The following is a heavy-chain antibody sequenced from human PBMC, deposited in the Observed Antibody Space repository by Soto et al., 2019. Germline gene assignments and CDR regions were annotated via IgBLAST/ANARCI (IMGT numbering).Heavy chain of an antibody. D-gene: IGHD3-10*01. Sequence: PSETLSLTCTVSGGSISSGGYYWSWIRQHPGKGLEWIGYIYYSGSTYYNPSLKSRVTISVDTSKNQFSLKLSSVTAADTAVYYFARVPPRSGSYPYYYYGMDVWGQGTRVTVSS. V-gene: IGHV4-31*03. CDR3: ARVPPRSGSYPYYYYGMDV. J-gene: IGHJ6*02. CDR2: IYYSGST. CDR1: GGSISSGGYY.